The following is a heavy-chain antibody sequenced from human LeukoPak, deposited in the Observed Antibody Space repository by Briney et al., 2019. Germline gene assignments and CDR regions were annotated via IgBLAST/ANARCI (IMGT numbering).Heavy chain of an antibody. J-gene: IGHJ6*02. Sequence: SETLSLTCAVYGGSFSGYYWSWIRQPPGKGLEWIGEINHSGSTNYNPSLKSRVTISVDTSKNQFSLKLSSVTAADTAVYYCARGREIAIFVVRGHQYYYYGVDVWGQGTTVTVSS. D-gene: IGHD3-3*01. CDR1: GGSFSGYY. CDR3: ARGREIAIFVVRGHQYYYYGVDV. CDR2: INHSGST. V-gene: IGHV4-34*01.